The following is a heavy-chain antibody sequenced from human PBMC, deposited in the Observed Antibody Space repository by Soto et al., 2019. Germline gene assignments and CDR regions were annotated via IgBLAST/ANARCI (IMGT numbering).Heavy chain of an antibody. CDR1: GDIVSSNSAA. D-gene: IGHD6-13*01. CDR3: ARGIAAAGTFRYYYYYGMDV. J-gene: IGHJ6*02. CDR2: TYYRSKWYN. V-gene: IGHV6-1*01. Sequence: SQTLSLTCAISGDIVSSNSAAWNCIGQSPSRGLEWLGRTYYRSKWYNDYAVSVKSRITINPDTSKNQFSLQLNSVTPEDTAVYYCARGIAAAGTFRYYYYYGMDVWGQGTTVTVSS.